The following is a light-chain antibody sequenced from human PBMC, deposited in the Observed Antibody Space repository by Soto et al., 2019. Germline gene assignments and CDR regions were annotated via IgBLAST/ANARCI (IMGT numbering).Light chain of an antibody. CDR3: CSYAGSYTVV. V-gene: IGLV2-11*01. CDR2: DVS. Sequence: QSALTQPRSVSGSPGQSVTISCTGTSSDVGGYNYVSWYQHHPGKAPKLMIYDVSRRPSGVPDRFSGSKSGNTASLTISGLQAEDEGDYYCCSYAGSYTVVFGGGTKVTVL. CDR1: SSDVGGYNY. J-gene: IGLJ2*01.